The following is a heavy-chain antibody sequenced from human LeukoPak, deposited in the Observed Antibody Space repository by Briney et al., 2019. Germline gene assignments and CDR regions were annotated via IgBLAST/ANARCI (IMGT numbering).Heavy chain of an antibody. CDR1: GYTFTGYY. CDR3: ARDGDLYSSTSFDY. V-gene: IGHV1-2*02. Sequence: ASVKVSCKASGYTFTGYYMHWVRQAPGQGLAWMGWINPNSGGTNYAQKFQGRVTMTRDTSISTAYMELSRLRPDDTAVYYCARDGDLYSSTSFDYWGQGTLVTVSS. CDR2: INPNSGGT. D-gene: IGHD6-6*01. J-gene: IGHJ4*02.